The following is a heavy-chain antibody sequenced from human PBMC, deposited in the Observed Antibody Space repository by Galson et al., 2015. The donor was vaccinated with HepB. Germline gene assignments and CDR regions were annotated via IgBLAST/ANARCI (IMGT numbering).Heavy chain of an antibody. Sequence: SVKVSCKASGYTFTSYYMHWVRQAPGQGPEWMGTINPSGGGTTYAQRFQGRLIMTTDTSTNTVYMELTSLKSEDTAVYFCARDPHSTEQWLVSKPLGFFDYWGQGTLVTVSS. CDR3: ARDPHSTEQWLVSKPLGFFDY. D-gene: IGHD6-19*01. CDR1: GYTFTSYY. V-gene: IGHV1-46*01. J-gene: IGHJ4*02. CDR2: INPSGGGT.